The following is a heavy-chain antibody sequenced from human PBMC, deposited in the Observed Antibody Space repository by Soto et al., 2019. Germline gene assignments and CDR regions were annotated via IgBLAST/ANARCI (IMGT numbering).Heavy chain of an antibody. CDR1: GGSFSGYY. V-gene: IGHV4-34*01. CDR3: ARGGGIHGVQLERPGGGGHDY. D-gene: IGHD1-1*01. CDR2: INHSGST. Sequence: PSETLSLTCAVYGGSFSGYYWSWIRQPPGKGLEWIGEINHSGSTNYNPSLKSRVTISVDTSKNQFSLKLSSVTAADTAVYYCARGGGIHGVQLERPGGGGHDYWGQGTLVTVSS. J-gene: IGHJ4*02.